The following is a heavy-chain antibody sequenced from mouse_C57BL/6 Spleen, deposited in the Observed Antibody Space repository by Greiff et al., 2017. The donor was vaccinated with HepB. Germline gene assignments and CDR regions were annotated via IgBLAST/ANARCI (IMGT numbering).Heavy chain of an antibody. J-gene: IGHJ3*01. CDR3: ARHYYGSSPVFAN. CDR2: IHPNSGST. Sequence: QVQLQHPGAELVKPGASVKLSCKASGYTFTSYWMHWVKQRPGQGLEWIGMIHPNSGSTNYNEKFKSKATLTVDKSSSTAYMQLSSLTSEDSAVYYCARHYYGSSPVFANWGQGTLVTVSA. D-gene: IGHD1-1*01. V-gene: IGHV1-64*01. CDR1: GYTFTSYW.